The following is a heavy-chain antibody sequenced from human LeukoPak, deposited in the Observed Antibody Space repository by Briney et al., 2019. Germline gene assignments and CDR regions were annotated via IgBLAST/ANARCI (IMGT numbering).Heavy chain of an antibody. J-gene: IGHJ4*02. CDR1: GFTFSSYS. V-gene: IGHV3-48*01. D-gene: IGHD2-15*01. Sequence: GGSLRLSCAASGFTFSSYSMNWVRQAPGKGLEWVSYISSSSSTIYYADSVKGRFTISRDNSKNTLYLQMNSLRAEDTAVYYCAKNSHPRAVAATGFDYWGQGTLVTVSS. CDR2: ISSSSSTI. CDR3: AKNSHPRAVAATGFDY.